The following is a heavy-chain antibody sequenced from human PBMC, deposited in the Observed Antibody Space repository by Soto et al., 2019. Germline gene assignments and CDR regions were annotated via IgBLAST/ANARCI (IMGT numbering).Heavy chain of an antibody. V-gene: IGHV1-18*01. CDR2: ISPHNDRT. D-gene: IGHD6-19*01. J-gene: IGHJ3*02. Sequence: QVQLVQSGADVKKSGASVKVSCKASGYNFTSYGISWVRQAPGQGLGWMGWISPHNDRTKYARRFQDRVTMTTETPTSTVYMELGSLRSDDTAVYYCARDLYYSSGRYFDHDAFDIWGQGTVVTVSS. CDR3: ARDLYYSSGRYFDHDAFDI. CDR1: GYNFTSYG.